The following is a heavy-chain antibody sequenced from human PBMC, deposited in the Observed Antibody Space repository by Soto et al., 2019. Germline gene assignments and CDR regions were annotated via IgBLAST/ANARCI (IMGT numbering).Heavy chain of an antibody. V-gene: IGHV3-23*01. CDR1: GFTFSSYT. CDR2: FVGSTGST. D-gene: IGHD1-1*01. J-gene: IGHJ4*02. Sequence: EVQLLESGGDLVQPGGSLRLSCAASGFTFSSYTMNWVRQAPGKGLEWVSTFVGSTGSTFYADSVKGRFTISRDDSKNXLYLQMNRLRAEDTAVYYCAKRHTTVATPANYFDYWGQGTLVTVSS. CDR3: AKRHTTVATPANYFDY.